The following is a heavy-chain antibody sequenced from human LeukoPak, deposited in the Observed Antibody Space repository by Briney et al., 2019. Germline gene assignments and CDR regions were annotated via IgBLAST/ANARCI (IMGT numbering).Heavy chain of an antibody. CDR2: INSDGSST. CDR1: GFTFSSYW. CDR3: VRAFGVVIIGTLNDY. V-gene: IGHV3-74*01. Sequence: HAGGSLRLSCAASGFTFSSYWMHWVRQAPGKGLVWVSRINSDGSSTSYADSVKGRFTISRDNAKNTLYLQMNSLRAEDTAVYYCVRAFGVVIIGTLNDYWGQGTLVTVSS. J-gene: IGHJ4*02. D-gene: IGHD3-3*01.